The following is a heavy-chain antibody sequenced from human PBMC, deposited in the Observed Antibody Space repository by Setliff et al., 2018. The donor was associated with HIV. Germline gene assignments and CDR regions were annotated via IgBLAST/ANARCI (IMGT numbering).Heavy chain of an antibody. D-gene: IGHD1-26*01. CDR3: ARDRLDGDYSGSYLRGYWYFDL. V-gene: IGHV3-7*01. CDR1: GFTFSSYW. Sequence: GGSLRLSCAASGFTFSSYWMSWVRQAPGTGLEWVANIKQEGIEKSYVDSVKGRFTISRDNAKNSLYLQMYSLRAEDTAIYYCARDRLDGDYSGSYLRGYWYFDLWGRGTLVTVSS. J-gene: IGHJ2*01. CDR2: IKQEGIEK.